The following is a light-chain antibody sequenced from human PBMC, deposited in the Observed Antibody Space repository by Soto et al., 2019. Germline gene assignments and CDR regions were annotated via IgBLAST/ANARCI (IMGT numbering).Light chain of an antibody. V-gene: IGLV2-11*01. Sequence: QSALTQPRSVSGSPGQSVTISCTGTSSDVGGYNYVSWYQHHPGKAPKLMIYDVSKRPSGVPDRFSGSKSGNTASPSISGLQAEDEAEYYCCSNAGTYIYVFGIGTKLTVL. J-gene: IGLJ1*01. CDR3: CSNAGTYIYV. CDR2: DVS. CDR1: SSDVGGYNY.